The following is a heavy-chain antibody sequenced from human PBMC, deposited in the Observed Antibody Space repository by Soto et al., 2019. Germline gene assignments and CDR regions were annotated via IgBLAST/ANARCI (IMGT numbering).Heavy chain of an antibody. CDR3: ATAVVVGAWFER. V-gene: IGHV3-23*01. CDR1: GFTFSSYG. J-gene: IGHJ5*02. CDR2: ISSSGGST. Sequence: WGSLRLSCAASGFTFSSYGMSWGRQSPGKGLEWVSGISSSGGSTYYAYSVRGRFTISRDNSKNTLYLQLSSLRAEDTAVYYCATAVVVGAWFERWGQGTLVTVSS. D-gene: IGHD2-15*01.